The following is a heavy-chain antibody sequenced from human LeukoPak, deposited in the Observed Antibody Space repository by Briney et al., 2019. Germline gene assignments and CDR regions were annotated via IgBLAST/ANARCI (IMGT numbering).Heavy chain of an antibody. V-gene: IGHV1-46*01. J-gene: IGHJ4*02. CDR3: ARMYAAPEGLRDFYFDY. CDR2: INPSGGST. D-gene: IGHD2-8*01. CDR1: GYTFTSYY. Sequence: GASVKVSCKASGYTFTSYYMHWVRQAPGQGLEWMGIINPSGGSTSYAQKFQGRVTMTRDTSTSTVYMELSSLRSEDTAVYYCARMYAAPEGLRDFYFDYWGQGTLVTVSS.